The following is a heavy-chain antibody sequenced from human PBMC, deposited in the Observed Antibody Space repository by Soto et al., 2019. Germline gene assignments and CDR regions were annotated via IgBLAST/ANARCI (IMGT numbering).Heavy chain of an antibody. CDR2: IVVGSGNT. V-gene: IGHV1-58*01. J-gene: IGHJ6*02. D-gene: IGHD3-3*01. Sequence: QMQLVQSGPEVKKPGTSVKVSCKASGFTFTSSAVQWVRQARGQRLEWIGWIVVGSGNTNYAQKFQERVTITRDMSTSTAYMELSSLRSEDTAVYYCAADGKVTIFGLDIGYYYYGMDVWGQGITVTVSS. CDR1: GFTFTSSA. CDR3: AADGKVTIFGLDIGYYYYGMDV.